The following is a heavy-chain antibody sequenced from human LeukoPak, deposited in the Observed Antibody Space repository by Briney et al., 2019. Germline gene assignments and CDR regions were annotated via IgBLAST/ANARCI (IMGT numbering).Heavy chain of an antibody. D-gene: IGHD2-15*01. CDR2: ISGSGGST. Sequence: GGSLRLSCAASGFTFSSYAMSWVRQAPGKGLEWVPAISGSGGSTYYADSVKGRFTISRDNSKNTLYLQMNSLRAEDTAVYYCAKDYEAYCSGGSCFLIDSWGQGTLVTVSS. V-gene: IGHV3-23*01. CDR3: AKDYEAYCSGGSCFLIDS. CDR1: GFTFSSYA. J-gene: IGHJ4*02.